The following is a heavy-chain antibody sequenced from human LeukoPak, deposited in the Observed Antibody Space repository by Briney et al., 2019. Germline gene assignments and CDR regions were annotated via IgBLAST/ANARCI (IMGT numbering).Heavy chain of an antibody. J-gene: IGHJ4*02. CDR2: ISGSGGST. V-gene: IGHV3-23*01. Sequence: GGSLRLSCAASGFTFSSYAMSWVRQAPGKGLEWVSAISGSGGSTYYADSVKGRFTISRDNSKNALYLQMNSLRAEDTAVYYCAKYVWGSYPTFEDYWGQGTLVTVSS. CDR1: GFTFSSYA. CDR3: AKYVWGSYPTFEDY. D-gene: IGHD3-16*02.